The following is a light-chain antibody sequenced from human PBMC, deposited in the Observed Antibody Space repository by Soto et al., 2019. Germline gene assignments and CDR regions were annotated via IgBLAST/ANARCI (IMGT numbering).Light chain of an antibody. CDR3: QQRSNWPQT. Sequence: EIVLTQSPATLSLSPGERATLSCRASQSVSSYLAWYQQKPGQAPRLLIYDASNRATGIPARFSGSGSGTDFALTFSSLEPVDFAVSYCQQRSNWPQTFGQGTKLEIK. V-gene: IGKV3-11*01. CDR1: QSVSSY. J-gene: IGKJ2*01. CDR2: DAS.